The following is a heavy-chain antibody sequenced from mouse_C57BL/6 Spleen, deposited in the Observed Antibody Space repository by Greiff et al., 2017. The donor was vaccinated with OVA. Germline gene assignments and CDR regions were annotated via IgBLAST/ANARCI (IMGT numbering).Heavy chain of an antibody. D-gene: IGHD3-2*02. CDR3: ARDGTAQVPWFAY. V-gene: IGHV1-76*01. Sequence: QVQLQQSGAELVRPGASVKLSCKASGYTFTDYYINWVKQRPGQGLEWIARIYPGSGNTYYNEKFKGKATLTAEKSSSTAYMQLSSLTSEDSAVYFCARDGTAQVPWFAYWGQGTLVTVSA. J-gene: IGHJ3*01. CDR2: IYPGSGNT. CDR1: GYTFTDYY.